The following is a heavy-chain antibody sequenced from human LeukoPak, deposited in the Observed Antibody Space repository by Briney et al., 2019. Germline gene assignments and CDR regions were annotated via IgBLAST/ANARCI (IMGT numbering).Heavy chain of an antibody. V-gene: IGHV3-21*01. J-gene: IGHJ4*02. CDR1: GFTFSDYT. CDR3: ARVATALITLLPHFDH. D-gene: IGHD2-15*01. CDR2: ISATSVYI. Sequence: GGSLRLSCAASGFTFSDYTMTWVRQAPGKGLEWVSSISATSVYITYADSVRGRFTISRDNAGNSLYLHMSGLRREDTAVYYCARVATALITLLPHFDHWGRGTLVTVSS.